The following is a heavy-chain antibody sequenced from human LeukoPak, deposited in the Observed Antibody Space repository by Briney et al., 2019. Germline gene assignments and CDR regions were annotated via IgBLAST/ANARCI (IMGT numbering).Heavy chain of an antibody. CDR2: IWYDGSNK. CDR3: ARERDPGAFDI. V-gene: IGHV3-33*08. Sequence: GGSLRLSCAASGLTFSSHWMHWVRQAPGKGLEWVAVIWYDGSNKYYADSVKGRFTISRDNSKNTLYLQMNSLRAEDTAVYYCARERDPGAFDIWGQGTMVTVSS. CDR1: GLTFSSHW. J-gene: IGHJ3*02.